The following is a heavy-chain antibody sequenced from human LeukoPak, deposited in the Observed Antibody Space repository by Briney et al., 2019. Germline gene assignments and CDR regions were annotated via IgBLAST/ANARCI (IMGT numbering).Heavy chain of an antibody. Sequence: KVSCKGSGYXFPNYWIGWVRQMPGKGLEWMGIIYPGDSNTRYSPSFLGQVAISADKSISTAYLQWSSLKASDTAMYYCARFAYGSDYFPGHYWGQGTLVTVSS. CDR3: ARFAYGSDYFPGHY. V-gene: IGHV5-51*01. CDR1: GYXFPNYW. CDR2: IYPGDSNT. D-gene: IGHD3-22*01. J-gene: IGHJ4*02.